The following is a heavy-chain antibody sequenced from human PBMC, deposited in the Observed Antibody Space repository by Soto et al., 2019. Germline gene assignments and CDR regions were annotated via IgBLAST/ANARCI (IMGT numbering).Heavy chain of an antibody. CDR1: GFTVSSNY. Sequence: AGWSLRLSCAASGFTVSSNYMSWVRQAPGKGLEWVSVIYSGGSTYYADSVKGRFTISRDNSKNTLYLQLNSLRAEDTAVYYCARESGTLTKAFYYGMDVWGQGTTVTVS. J-gene: IGHJ6*02. CDR3: ARESGTLTKAFYYGMDV. D-gene: IGHD7-27*01. CDR2: IYSGGST. V-gene: IGHV3-53*01.